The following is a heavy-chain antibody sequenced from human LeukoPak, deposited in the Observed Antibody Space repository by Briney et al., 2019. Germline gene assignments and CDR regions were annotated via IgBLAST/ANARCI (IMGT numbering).Heavy chain of an antibody. Sequence: PGGSLRLSCAASGFTVSSNYMSWVRQAPGKGLEWVSVIYSGGSTYYADSVKGRFTISRDNSKNTLYLQMNSLRAEDTAVCYCARDAQWLVRLDYWGQGTLVTVSS. CDR1: GFTVSSNY. D-gene: IGHD6-19*01. V-gene: IGHV3-53*05. J-gene: IGHJ4*02. CDR3: ARDAQWLVRLDY. CDR2: IYSGGST.